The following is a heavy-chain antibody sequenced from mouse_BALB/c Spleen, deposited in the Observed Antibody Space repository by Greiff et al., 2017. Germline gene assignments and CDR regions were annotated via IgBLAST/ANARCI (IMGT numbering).Heavy chain of an antibody. D-gene: IGHD1-1*01. J-gene: IGHJ4*01. CDR2: ISDGGSYT. V-gene: IGHV5-4*02. CDR1: GFTFSDYY. Sequence: EVNVVESGGGLVKPGGSLKLSCAASGFTFSDYYMYWVRQTPEKRLEWVATISDGGSYTYYPDSVKGRFTISRDNAKNNLYLQMSSLKSEDTAMYYCAREATTVVARNYAMDYWGQGTSVTVSS. CDR3: AREATTVVARNYAMDY.